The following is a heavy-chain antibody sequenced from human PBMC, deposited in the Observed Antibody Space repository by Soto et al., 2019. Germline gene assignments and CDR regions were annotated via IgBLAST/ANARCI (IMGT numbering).Heavy chain of an antibody. CDR3: AREEGYSGHDWPFLLDY. V-gene: IGHV1-46*01. Sequence: ASVKVSCKASGYTFTSYYMHWVRQAPGQGLEWMGIINPSGGSTSYAQKFQGRVTMTRDTSTSTVYMELSSLRSEDTAVYYCAREEGYSGHDWPFLLDYWGQGTLVTVSS. J-gene: IGHJ4*02. D-gene: IGHD5-12*01. CDR2: INPSGGST. CDR1: GYTFTSYY.